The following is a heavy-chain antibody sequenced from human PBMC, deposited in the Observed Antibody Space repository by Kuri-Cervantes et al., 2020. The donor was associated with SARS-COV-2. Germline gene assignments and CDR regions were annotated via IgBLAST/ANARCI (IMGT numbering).Heavy chain of an antibody. Sequence: GESLKISCAASGFTVSSNYMSWVRQAPGKGLEWVANIKQDGSENYYVDSVKGRFTISRDNAKHSLYLPMNSLRPEDTSVYFCARGPSSGAFDIWGPGTVVTVSS. CDR3: ARGPSSGAFDI. D-gene: IGHD1-1*01. CDR2: IKQDGSEN. J-gene: IGHJ3*02. CDR1: GFTVSSNY. V-gene: IGHV3-7*03.